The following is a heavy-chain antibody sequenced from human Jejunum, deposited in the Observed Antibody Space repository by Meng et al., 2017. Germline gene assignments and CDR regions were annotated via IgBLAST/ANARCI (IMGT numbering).Heavy chain of an antibody. CDR2: INPGGGT. V-gene: IGHV1-2*06. CDR1: GYTFTGYS. J-gene: IGHJ4*02. CDR3: GRDQTGSVPR. Sequence: QVQLVQSGAEVKRPGASVKVSCKASGYTFTGYSLHWVRQAPGQGLEWMGRINPGGGTNYAQKFQDRVTMTWDTSITTAYMELTWLTSDDTAVYFCGRDQTGSVPRWGQGTLVTVSS. D-gene: IGHD3-10*01.